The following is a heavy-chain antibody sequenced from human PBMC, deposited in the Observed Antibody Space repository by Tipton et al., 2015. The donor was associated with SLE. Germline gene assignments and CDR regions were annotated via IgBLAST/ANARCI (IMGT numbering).Heavy chain of an antibody. CDR1: GASISNDGHY. V-gene: IGHV4-31*02. CDR2: IYYSGST. CDR3: ARVTTNVDP. D-gene: IGHD4-11*01. J-gene: IGHJ5*02. Sequence: VSGASISNDGHYWSWIRHHPGKGLEWVGYIYYSGSTYYNPSLKSRLSISVDTSKNQFSLNLRYVTAADTAVYYCARVTTNVDPWGQGTLVTVSS.